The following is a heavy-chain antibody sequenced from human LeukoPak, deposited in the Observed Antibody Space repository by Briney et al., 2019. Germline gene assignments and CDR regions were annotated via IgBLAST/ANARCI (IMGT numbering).Heavy chain of an antibody. CDR1: GGSISSGGYY. J-gene: IGHJ3*02. CDR3: AREPRYCSSTSCPRGAFDI. Sequence: SETLSLTCTVSGGSISSGGYYWSWIRQPPGKGLEWIGYIYHSGSTYYNPSLKSRVTISVDRSKNQFSLKLSSVTAADTAVYYCAREPRYCSSTSCPRGAFDIWGQGTMVTVSS. CDR2: IYHSGST. V-gene: IGHV4-30-2*01. D-gene: IGHD2-2*01.